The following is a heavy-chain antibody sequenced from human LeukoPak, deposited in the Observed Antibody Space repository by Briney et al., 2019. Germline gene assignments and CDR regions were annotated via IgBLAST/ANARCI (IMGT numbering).Heavy chain of an antibody. CDR2: TYYRSKWYN. J-gene: IGHJ6*04. CDR1: GDSVSSNSAA. Sequence: SQTLSLTCAISGDSVSSNSAAWNWIRQSPSRGLEWLGRTYYRSKWYNDYAVSVKSRITINPDTSKNQFSLQLNSVTPEDTAVYYCARDPGLYCGSTSCAKRGYYGMDVWGKGTTVTVSS. V-gene: IGHV6-1*01. D-gene: IGHD2-2*01. CDR3: ARDPGLYCGSTSCAKRGYYGMDV.